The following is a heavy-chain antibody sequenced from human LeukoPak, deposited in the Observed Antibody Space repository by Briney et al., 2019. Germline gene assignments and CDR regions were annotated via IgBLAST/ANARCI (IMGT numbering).Heavy chain of an antibody. V-gene: IGHV3-23*01. J-gene: IGHJ4*02. D-gene: IGHD3-3*01. CDR1: GFTFSSYA. Sequence: GGSLRLSCAASGFTFSSYAMSWVRQAPGKGLEWVSTVSGNGGITYYADSMKGRFTISRDNSKNTLFLQMNSLRGEDTAVYYCAKDPVYGSGQSHPSDYWGQGTLVTVSS. CDR3: AKDPVYGSGQSHPSDY. CDR2: VSGNGGIT.